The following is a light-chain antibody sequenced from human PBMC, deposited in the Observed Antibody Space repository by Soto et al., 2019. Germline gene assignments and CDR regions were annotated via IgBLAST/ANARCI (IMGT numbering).Light chain of an antibody. J-gene: IGLJ1*01. V-gene: IGLV2-14*03. CDR2: DVS. CDR3: NSYTRSRTIGD. Sequence: QSVLTQPASVSGSPVQSFTISCTGTSSDVGGYNYVSWYQQHPGKAHKHMIYDVSNRHSDVSNRFYSSKSGNTASLSISGLHAEDEDDYYRNSYTRSRTIGDIGTFTKVTVL. CDR1: SSDVGGYNY.